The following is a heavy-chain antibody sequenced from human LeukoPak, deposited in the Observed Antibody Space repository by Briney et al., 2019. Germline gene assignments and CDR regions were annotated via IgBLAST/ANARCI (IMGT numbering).Heavy chain of an antibody. CDR1: GYTFTSYG. CDR3: ARTPDSDNVELRGWFDP. Sequence: ASVKVSCKASGYTFTSYGISWVRQAPGQGLEWMGWISAYNGNTNYAQKLQGRVTMTTDTSTSTAYMELRSLRSDDTAVYYCARTPDSDNVELRGWFDPWGQGTLVTVSS. J-gene: IGHJ5*02. D-gene: IGHD2-15*01. CDR2: ISAYNGNT. V-gene: IGHV1-18*01.